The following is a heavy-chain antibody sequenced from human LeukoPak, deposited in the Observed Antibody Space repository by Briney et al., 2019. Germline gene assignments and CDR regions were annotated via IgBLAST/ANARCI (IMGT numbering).Heavy chain of an antibody. D-gene: IGHD3-22*01. CDR2: INHSGST. CDR3: ARQRVYYDSSGYYNYFDY. CDR1: GGSISSYY. V-gene: IGHV4-34*01. J-gene: IGHJ4*02. Sequence: SETLSLTCTVSGGSISSYYWSWIRQPPGKGLEWIGEINHSGSTNYNPSLKSRVTISVDTSKNQFSLKLSSVTAADTAVYYCARQRVYYDSSGYYNYFDYWGQGTLVTVSS.